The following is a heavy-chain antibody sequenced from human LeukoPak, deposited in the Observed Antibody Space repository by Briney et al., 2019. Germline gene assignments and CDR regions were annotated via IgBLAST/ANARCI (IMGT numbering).Heavy chain of an antibody. D-gene: IGHD6-13*01. CDR2: IYYSGST. V-gene: IGHV4-61*01. Sequence: PSETLSLTCTVSGGSVSSGSYYWSWIRQPPGKGLEWIGCIYYSGSTNYNPSLKSRVTMSVDTSKNQFSLNLTSVTAADTAVYYCAKDLGSSSAAYGMDVWGQGTTVTVSS. J-gene: IGHJ6*02. CDR1: GGSVSSGSYY. CDR3: AKDLGSSSAAYGMDV.